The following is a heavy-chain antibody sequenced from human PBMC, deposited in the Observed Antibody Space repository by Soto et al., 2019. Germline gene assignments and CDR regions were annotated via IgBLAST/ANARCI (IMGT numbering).Heavy chain of an antibody. CDR2: FDPEDGET. CDR3: ATAGYSSDAFDI. V-gene: IGHV1-24*01. Sequence: ASVKVSCKVSGYTLTELSMHWVRQAPGKGLEWMGGFDPEDGETIYAQKFQGRVTMTEDTSTETAYMELSSLRSEDTAVYYCATAGYSSDAFDIWGQGTMVTVSS. D-gene: IGHD6-13*01. CDR1: GYTLTELS. J-gene: IGHJ3*02.